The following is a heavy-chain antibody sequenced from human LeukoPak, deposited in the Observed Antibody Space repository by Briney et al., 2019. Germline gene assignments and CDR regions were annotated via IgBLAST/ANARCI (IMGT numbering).Heavy chain of an antibody. D-gene: IGHD5-24*01. CDR2: IYSGGST. CDR3: AKSGYNRFDY. Sequence: GGSLRLSCAASGFPFTSYAMTWVRQAPGKGLEWVSVIYSGGSTYYADSVKGRFTISRDNSKNTLYLQMNSLRAEDTAVYYCAKSGYNRFDYWGQGTLVTVSS. CDR1: GFPFTSYA. V-gene: IGHV3-23*03. J-gene: IGHJ4*02.